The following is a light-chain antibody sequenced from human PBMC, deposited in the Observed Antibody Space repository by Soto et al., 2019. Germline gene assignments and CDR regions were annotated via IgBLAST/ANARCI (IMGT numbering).Light chain of an antibody. Sequence: SYELTQPPSVSVSPGQTASITCSGDKLGDKYACWYQQKPGPSPVLVIYQDSKRPSGIPERFSGSNSGNTATLTISGTQAMDEADYYCQAWDSSTAIFGTGTKLTVL. CDR2: QDS. J-gene: IGLJ1*01. CDR1: KLGDKY. V-gene: IGLV3-1*01. CDR3: QAWDSSTAI.